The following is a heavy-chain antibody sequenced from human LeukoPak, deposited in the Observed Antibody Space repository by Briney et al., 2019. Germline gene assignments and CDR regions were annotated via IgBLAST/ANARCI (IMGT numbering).Heavy chain of an antibody. CDR3: ADLGTSD. D-gene: IGHD1-7*01. CDR1: GFRLSSQW. Sequence: GGSLRLSCAVSGFRLSSQWMNWVRQAPGTGLEWVATINSDGSAKYHVDSVKGRFTISRDNAKNLVYLQMSILRAEDTAVYYCADLGTSDCGQGTLVTVSS. CDR2: INSDGSAK. V-gene: IGHV3-7*01. J-gene: IGHJ4*02.